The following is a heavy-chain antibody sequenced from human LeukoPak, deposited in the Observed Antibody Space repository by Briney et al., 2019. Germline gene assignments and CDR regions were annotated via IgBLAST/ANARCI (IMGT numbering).Heavy chain of an antibody. Sequence: GGSLRLSCAASGFTFSNYTMNWVRQAPGKGLEWVSSISSSSSYIHYADSVKGRFSISRDNAKNSLYLQMNSLRAEDTAVYYCARATQLEYFDYWGQGTLVTVSS. V-gene: IGHV3-21*01. CDR2: ISSSSSYI. J-gene: IGHJ4*02. CDR1: GFTFSNYT. CDR3: ARATQLEYFDY. D-gene: IGHD1-1*01.